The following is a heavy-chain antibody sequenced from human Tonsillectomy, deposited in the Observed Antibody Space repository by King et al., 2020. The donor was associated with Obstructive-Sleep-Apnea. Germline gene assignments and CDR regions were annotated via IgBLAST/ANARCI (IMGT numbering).Heavy chain of an antibody. V-gene: IGHV4-59*01. Sequence: VQLQESGPGLVKPSETLSLTCTVSGGSISSYYWSWIRQPPGKGLEWIGYIYYSGSTNYNPSLKSRVTISVDTSKNQFSLKLSSVTAADTAVYYCARAPYSSSWYVEELTRPYNWFDPWGQGTLVTVSS. J-gene: IGHJ5*02. CDR1: GGSISSYY. CDR2: IYYSGST. CDR3: ARAPYSSSWYVEELTRPYNWFDP. D-gene: IGHD6-13*01.